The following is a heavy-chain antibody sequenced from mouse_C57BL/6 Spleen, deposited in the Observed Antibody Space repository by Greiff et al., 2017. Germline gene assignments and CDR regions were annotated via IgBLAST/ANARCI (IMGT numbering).Heavy chain of an antibody. V-gene: IGHV1-69*01. CDR3: ARADCNSLFAY. Sequence: VQLQQPGAELVMPGASVKLSCKASGYTFTSYWMHWVKQRPGQGLEWIGEIDPSDSYTNYNHKFKGKSTLTVDKSSSTAYMQLSSLTSEDSAVYYCARADCNSLFAYWGQVTLVTVSA. CDR2: IDPSDSYT. D-gene: IGHD2-1*01. J-gene: IGHJ3*01. CDR1: GYTFTSYW.